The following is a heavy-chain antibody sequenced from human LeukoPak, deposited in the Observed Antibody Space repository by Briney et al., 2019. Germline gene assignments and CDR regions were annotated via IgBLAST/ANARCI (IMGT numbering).Heavy chain of an antibody. CDR2: IRNDRIT. D-gene: IGHD5-12*01. J-gene: IGHJ4*02. Sequence: PGGSLRLSCVLSGLTFSDTWMSWVRQAPGKGLEWVGRIRNDRITEDAAPVQGSFSISRDNSKNTFYLQMNSLRTEDTGMYFCTWMATIFTFDYWGQGTLVTVSS. CDR1: GLTFSDTW. CDR3: TWMATIFTFDY. V-gene: IGHV3-15*01.